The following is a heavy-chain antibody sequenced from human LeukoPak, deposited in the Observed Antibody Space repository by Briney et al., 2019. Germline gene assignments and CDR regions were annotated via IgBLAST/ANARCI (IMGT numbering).Heavy chain of an antibody. CDR2: INHRGDT. J-gene: IGHJ4*03. D-gene: IGHD1-1*01. CDR3: ARGPTISETGYFDY. V-gene: IGHV4-34*01. CDR1: GGSFSSYY. Sequence: PSETLSLTCAVYGGSFSSYYWSWIRQSPGKALEWIAEINHRGDTNYNPSVKSRVTISVDTSKNQFSLKVTSLTAADTAVYYCARGPTISETGYFDYWGKGTLVTVSS.